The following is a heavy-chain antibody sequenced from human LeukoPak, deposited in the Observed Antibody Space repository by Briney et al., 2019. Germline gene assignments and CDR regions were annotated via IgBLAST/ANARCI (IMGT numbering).Heavy chain of an antibody. CDR2: INHSGST. D-gene: IGHD6-13*01. CDR3: ARATYSSSWFY. CDR1: GGSFSGYY. J-gene: IGHJ4*02. Sequence: SETLSLTCAVYGGSFSGYYWSWIRQPPGKGLEWIGEINHSGSTNYNPSLKSRVTISVDTSKNQFSLKLSSVTAADTAVYYCARATYSSSWFYWGQGTLATVSS. V-gene: IGHV4-34*01.